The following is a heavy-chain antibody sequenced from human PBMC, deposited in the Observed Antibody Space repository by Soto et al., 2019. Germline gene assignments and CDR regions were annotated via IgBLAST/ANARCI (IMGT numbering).Heavy chain of an antibody. CDR1: GYTFTSYD. CDR3: VRYKEYYSGMDV. Sequence: ASVKVSCKASGYTFTSYDIHWVRQATGQGLEWVGWMNPNSGYTNYAQKLQGRVAMTRDNSKTTAYMELSSLRSEDTAVYYCVRYKEYYSGMDVWGQGTTVTV. J-gene: IGHJ6*02. D-gene: IGHD1-20*01. V-gene: IGHV1-8*01. CDR2: MNPNSGYT.